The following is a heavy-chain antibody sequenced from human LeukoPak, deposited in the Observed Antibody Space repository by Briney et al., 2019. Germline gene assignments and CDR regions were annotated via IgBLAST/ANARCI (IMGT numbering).Heavy chain of an antibody. CDR2: ISPSGGST. CDR3: ARDPVARGRSGGGWFDP. CDR1: GYTFTSYY. J-gene: IGHJ5*02. Sequence: GASVKVSCKASGYTFTSYYMHWVRQAPGQGLEWMGIISPSGGSTSYAQKFQGRVTMTRDTSTSTVYMELSSLRSEDTAVYYCARDPVARGRSGGGWFDPWGQGTLVTVSS. V-gene: IGHV1-46*01. D-gene: IGHD1-14*01.